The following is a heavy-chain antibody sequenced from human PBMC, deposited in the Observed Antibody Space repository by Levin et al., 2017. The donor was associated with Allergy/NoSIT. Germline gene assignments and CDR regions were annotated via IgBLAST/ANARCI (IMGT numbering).Heavy chain of an antibody. J-gene: IGHJ2*01. CDR1: GFTFSSYG. CDR3: AKTFWSGFYTTGWYFDL. V-gene: IGHV3-30*18. D-gene: IGHD3-3*01. Sequence: GGSLRLSCAASGFTFSSYGMHWVRQAPGKGLEWVAVISYDGSNKYYADSVKGRFTISRDNSKNTLYLQMNSLRAEDTAVYYCAKTFWSGFYTTGWYFDLWGRGTLVTVSS. CDR2: ISYDGSNK.